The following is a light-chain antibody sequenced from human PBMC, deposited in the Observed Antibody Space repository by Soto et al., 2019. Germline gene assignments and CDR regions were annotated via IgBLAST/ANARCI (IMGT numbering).Light chain of an antibody. J-gene: IGKJ1*01. V-gene: IGKV1-39*01. CDR3: QQSYNTVWT. CDR2: AAS. Sequence: DIQMTQSPSSLSASAGDRVTITCRASQSIATFLNWYQQKPGKAPKLLISAASRLQSGVPARFSGSGSRTDFTLTISSLQPEDFATYYCQQSYNTVWTFGQGTKVEIQ. CDR1: QSIATF.